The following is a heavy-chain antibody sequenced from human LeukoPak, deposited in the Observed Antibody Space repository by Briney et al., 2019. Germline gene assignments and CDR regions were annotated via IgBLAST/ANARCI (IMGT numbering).Heavy chain of an antibody. J-gene: IGHJ1*01. Sequence: PGGSLRLSCAASGFTVSSNYMSWVRQAPGKGLKWVSVIYSGGSTYYADSVKGRFTISRDNSKNTLYLQMNSLRAEDTAMYYCARDSGRDDYGDYWPGSSAEYFQHWGQGTLVTVSS. CDR2: IYSGGST. V-gene: IGHV3-66*01. CDR3: ARDSGRDDYGDYWPGSSAEYFQH. CDR1: GFTVSSNY. D-gene: IGHD4-17*01.